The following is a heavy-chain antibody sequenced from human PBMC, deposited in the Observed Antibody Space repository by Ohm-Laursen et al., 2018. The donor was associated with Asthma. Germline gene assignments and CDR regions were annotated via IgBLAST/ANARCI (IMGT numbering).Heavy chain of an antibody. CDR3: AKDWGVPHYAFDI. CDR2: INSDGRNT. J-gene: IGHJ3*02. Sequence: SLRLSCTAFGFTFSSYAMSWVRQAPGKGLVWVSRINSDGRNTIYADSVKGRFTISRDNAKNTLYLQMNSLRADDTAVYYCAKDWGVPHYAFDIWGQGSLVTVSS. V-gene: IGHV3-74*01. D-gene: IGHD3-16*01. CDR1: GFTFSSYA.